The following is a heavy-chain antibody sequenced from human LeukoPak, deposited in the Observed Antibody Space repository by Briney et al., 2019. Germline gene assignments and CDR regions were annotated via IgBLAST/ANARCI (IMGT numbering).Heavy chain of an antibody. V-gene: IGHV1-2*02. J-gene: IGHJ6*03. CDR3: ARAYCSSTRCYLSTYYYMDV. CDR2: INPNSGDT. CDR1: GYTFTDYY. Sequence: ASVKVSCKASGYTFTDYYMHWVRQAPAQGLEWMGWINPNSGDTNYAQKFQGRVTMTRDTSISTAYMELSRLRSDDTAVYYCARAYCSSTRCYLSTYYYMDVWGKGTTVTVSS. D-gene: IGHD2-2*01.